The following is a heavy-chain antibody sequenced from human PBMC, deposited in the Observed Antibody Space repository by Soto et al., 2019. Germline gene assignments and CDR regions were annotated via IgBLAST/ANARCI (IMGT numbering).Heavy chain of an antibody. CDR3: VRGGNPYHYATSGPGTFDK. CDR2: TSFSGYT. Sequence: QVQLQESGPGLVKPSQTLSLTCTVSGASVSGGDSYWSWIRQPPGKALEWIGYTSFSGYTSYSPSLTSRVTISVDMSKSQFSLRLTSVTAADTAIYYCVRGGNPYHYATSGPGTFDKWGQGTLVSVSS. D-gene: IGHD3-22*01. CDR1: GASVSGGDSY. J-gene: IGHJ4*02. V-gene: IGHV4-30-4*01.